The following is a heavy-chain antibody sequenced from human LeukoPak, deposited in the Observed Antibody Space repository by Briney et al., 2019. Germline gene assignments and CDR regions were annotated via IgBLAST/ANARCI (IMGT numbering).Heavy chain of an antibody. CDR3: ASGAFPADFWSGYYYYYYMDV. CDR1: GGSISSSSYY. CDR2: IYYSGST. V-gene: IGHV4-39*07. D-gene: IGHD3-3*01. Sequence: PSETLSLTCTVSGGSISSSSYYWGWIRQPPGKGLEWIGSIYYSGSTYYNPSLKSRVTISVDTSKNQFSLKLSSVTAADTAVYYCASGAFPADFWSGYYYYYYMDVWGKGTTVTVSS. J-gene: IGHJ6*03.